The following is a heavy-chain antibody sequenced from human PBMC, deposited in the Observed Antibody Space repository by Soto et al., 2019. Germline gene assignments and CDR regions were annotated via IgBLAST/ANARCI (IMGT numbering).Heavy chain of an antibody. CDR1: GLTFNRYW. CDR2: INTDGSNT. V-gene: IGHV3-74*01. J-gene: IGHJ4*01. CDR3: VKGERSRYSSMFDY. D-gene: IGHD4-4*01. Sequence: PGESLKISCAASGLTFNRYWMHWVRHAPGKGLVWVSHINTDGSNTNYADSVKGRFTISRDNAKSTLFLQMNSLRVEDSAVYYCVKGERSRYSSMFDYWGHGTRVTVSS.